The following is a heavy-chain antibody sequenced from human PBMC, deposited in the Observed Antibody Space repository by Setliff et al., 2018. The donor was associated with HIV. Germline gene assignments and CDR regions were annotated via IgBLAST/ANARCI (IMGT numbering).Heavy chain of an antibody. Sequence: ASVKVSCKTSGYSFSSHPIHWVRQAPGQRPEWMGWSNTGNGNTKYSQKFQGRVTITRDTSASTAYMELSSLRSEDTAVYYCARVPRWYYYDSSGYPDYWGQGTLVTVSS. CDR2: SNTGNGNT. CDR1: GYSFSSHP. D-gene: IGHD3-22*01. CDR3: ARVPRWYYYDSSGYPDY. V-gene: IGHV1-3*04. J-gene: IGHJ4*02.